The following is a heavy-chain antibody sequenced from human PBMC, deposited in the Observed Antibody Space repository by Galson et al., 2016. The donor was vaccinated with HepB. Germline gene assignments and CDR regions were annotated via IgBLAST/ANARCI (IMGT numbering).Heavy chain of an antibody. V-gene: IGHV3-21*01. CDR1: GFTFSFYT. CDR2: ISISSGFI. Sequence: SLRLSCAASGFTFSFYTMNWVRQAPGKGLEWVSSISISSGFIYYADSVKGRFTISRDNAKNSVYLQMNSLRAEDTAVYYCARGGPNYYDGSGSCDYWGQGTLVTGSS. J-gene: IGHJ4*02. D-gene: IGHD3-22*01. CDR3: ARGGPNYYDGSGSCDY.